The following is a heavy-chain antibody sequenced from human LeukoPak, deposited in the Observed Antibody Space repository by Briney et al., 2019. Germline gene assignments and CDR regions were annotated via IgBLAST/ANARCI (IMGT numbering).Heavy chain of an antibody. J-gene: IGHJ4*02. V-gene: IGHV3-53*01. D-gene: IGHD5-24*01. Sequence: GGSPRLSCTASEFTVSSNYMLWVRQAPGKGLEWVSLIFSNGDTHYADSVKGRFTISRGSSKNMVYLQMNSLRVGDTGMYYCTRDQMNYWGQGTLVTVSS. CDR1: EFTVSSNY. CDR2: IFSNGDT. CDR3: TRDQMNY.